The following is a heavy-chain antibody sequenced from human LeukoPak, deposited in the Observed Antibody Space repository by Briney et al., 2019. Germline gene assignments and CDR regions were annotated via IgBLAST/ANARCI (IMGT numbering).Heavy chain of an antibody. J-gene: IGHJ5*02. CDR3: ARLSYSSSPS. CDR2: IYYSGST. CDR1: GGSISSSSYY. D-gene: IGHD6-6*01. V-gene: IGHV4-39*01. Sequence: SETLSLTCTVSGGSISSSSYYWGWIRQPPGKGLEWIGSIYYSGSTYYNPSLKSRVTISVDTSKNQFSLKLSSVTAADTAVYYCARLSYSSSPSWGQGTLVTVSS.